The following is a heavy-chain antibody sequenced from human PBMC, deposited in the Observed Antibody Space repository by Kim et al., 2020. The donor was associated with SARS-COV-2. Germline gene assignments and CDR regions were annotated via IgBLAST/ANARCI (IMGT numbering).Heavy chain of an antibody. D-gene: IGHD3-22*01. CDR1: GGSISNSNYY. Sequence: SETLSLTCTVSGGSISNSNYYWGWIRQPQGKGREWIGTLYDTGSTYDNPTRKSRVTIAVDTNKNQFPLKLKSVTAADTAVYYCARGYYYDSSVYCRTPPSDWGQGALVTVSS. CDR2: LYDTGST. CDR3: ARGYYYDSSVYCRTPPSD. J-gene: IGHJ4*02. V-gene: IGHV4-39*06.